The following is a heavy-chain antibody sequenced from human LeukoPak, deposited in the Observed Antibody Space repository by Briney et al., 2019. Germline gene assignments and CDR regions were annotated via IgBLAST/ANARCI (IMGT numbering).Heavy chain of an antibody. Sequence: SETLSLTCDVYGGSFSGYSWTWIRQPPGKGLEWIGEINRSGSHNYNPSLKSRGTISLDTSKTQFSLKLSSVTAADTAIYFCARAVEEISSSYFYYYHMDVWVKGTTVTVSS. D-gene: IGHD6-6*01. V-gene: IGHV4-34*01. J-gene: IGHJ6*03. CDR2: INRSGSH. CDR1: GGSFSGYS. CDR3: ARAVEEISSSYFYYYHMDV.